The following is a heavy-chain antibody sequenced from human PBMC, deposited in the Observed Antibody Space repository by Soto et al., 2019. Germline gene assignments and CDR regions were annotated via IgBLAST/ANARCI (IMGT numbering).Heavy chain of an antibody. CDR3: AKDYHTGWLDS. V-gene: IGHV3-30*18. CDR1: GFTFSSYA. CDR2: ISYDGSNE. Sequence: QVQLVESGGGVVQPGRSLRLSCAASGFTFSSYAMHWVRQAPGKGLEWVAVISYDGSNEYYADSVRGRFTVSRENSKNTLYLQMNSLRAEDTAVYYCAKDYHTGWLDSWGQGILVTVSS. D-gene: IGHD5-18*01. J-gene: IGHJ4*02.